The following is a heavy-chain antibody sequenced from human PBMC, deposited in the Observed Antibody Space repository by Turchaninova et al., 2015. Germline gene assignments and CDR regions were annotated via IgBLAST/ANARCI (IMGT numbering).Heavy chain of an antibody. CDR3: ARHVGVAGTSPLGY. CDR2: ISSDGRST. Sequence: EVQLVESGGDLVQPGGSLRLAGAVSGFPFSSYWMRGVRKAPGKGLVWVSRISSDGRSTSYADSVKCRFTISRDNAKNTLYLQMNSLRAEDTAVYYCARHVGVAGTSPLGYWGQGTLVTVSS. CDR1: GFPFSSYW. V-gene: IGHV3-74*01. J-gene: IGHJ4*02. D-gene: IGHD6-19*01.